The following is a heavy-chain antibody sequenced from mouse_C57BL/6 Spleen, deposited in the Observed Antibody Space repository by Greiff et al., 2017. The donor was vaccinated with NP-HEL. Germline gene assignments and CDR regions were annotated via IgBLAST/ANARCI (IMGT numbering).Heavy chain of an antibody. CDR1: GYTFTSYW. J-gene: IGHJ3*01. V-gene: IGHV1-55*01. D-gene: IGHD1-1*01. CDR2: IYPGSGST. CDR3: ARHYYGSSYWFAY. Sequence: QVQLKQPGAELVKPGASVKMSCKASGYTFTSYWITWVKQRPGQGLEWIGDIYPGSGSTNYNEKFKSKATLTVDTSSSTAYMPLSSLTSEDSAVYYWARHYYGSSYWFAYWGQGTLVTVSA.